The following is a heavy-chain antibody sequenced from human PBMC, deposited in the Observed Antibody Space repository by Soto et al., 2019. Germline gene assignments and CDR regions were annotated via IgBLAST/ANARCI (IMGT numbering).Heavy chain of an antibody. D-gene: IGHD7-27*01. V-gene: IGHV4-34*01. Sequence: SETLSLTCAVYGGSFSGYYWSWIRQPPGKGLEWIGEINHSGSTNYNPSHKSRVTISVDTSKNQFSLKLSSVTAADTAIYYCARANWYCEYWGQGILVTVSS. CDR1: GGSFSGYY. CDR2: INHSGST. CDR3: ARANWYCEY. J-gene: IGHJ4*02.